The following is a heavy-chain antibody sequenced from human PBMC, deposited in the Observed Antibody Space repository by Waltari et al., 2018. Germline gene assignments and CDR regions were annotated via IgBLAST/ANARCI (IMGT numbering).Heavy chain of an antibody. CDR1: GYTLTDLS. V-gene: IGHV1-2*06. CDR3: ARELRSSST. D-gene: IGHD6-6*01. J-gene: IGHJ5*02. Sequence: QVQLVQSGAEVKKPGASVKVSCKVSGYTLTDLSMHWVRQAPGKGLEWMGRINPNSGGTNYAQKFQGRVTMTRDTSISTAYMELSRLRSDDTAVYYCARELRSSSTWGQGTLVTVSS. CDR2: INPNSGGT.